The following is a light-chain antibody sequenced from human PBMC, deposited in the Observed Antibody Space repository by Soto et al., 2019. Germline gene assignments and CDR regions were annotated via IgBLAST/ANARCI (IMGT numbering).Light chain of an antibody. V-gene: IGKV1-39*01. CDR2: AAS. J-gene: IGKJ4*01. CDR1: QIIGSC. CDR3: QQTSSTPT. Sequence: DIQLTQSPSSLSASVVERVTITFRASQIIGSCLNWYQQKPGKAPKLLIYAASSLQTGVSSRFSGSGSGTDFTLTISNLQPEDFATYYCQQTSSTPTFGGGTKVDIK.